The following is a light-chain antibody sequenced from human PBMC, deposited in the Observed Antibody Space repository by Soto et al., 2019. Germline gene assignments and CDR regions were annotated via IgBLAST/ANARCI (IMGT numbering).Light chain of an antibody. V-gene: IGKV1-27*01. Sequence: DIQMTQSPSSLSASVGDRVTIPCRASQGISKYLACYQQKPGKVPKLLIYAASTLQSGVPSRFSGSGSGTDFTLTISCRQPEDVASYYCQKYNSALGTFGRGTKVDIK. CDR3: QKYNSALGT. CDR2: AAS. J-gene: IGKJ3*01. CDR1: QGISKY.